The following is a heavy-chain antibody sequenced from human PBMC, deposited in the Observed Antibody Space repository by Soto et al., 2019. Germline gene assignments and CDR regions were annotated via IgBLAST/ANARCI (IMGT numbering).Heavy chain of an antibody. J-gene: IGHJ4*02. CDR2: IYHSGST. CDR3: AGGIAARPLGY. D-gene: IGHD6-6*01. V-gene: IGHV4-39*07. Sequence: SETLSLTCTVSGGSISSSSYYRGWIRQSPGKGLEWIGYIYHSGSTYYNPSLKSRVTISVDRSKNQFSLKVSSVTAADTAVYYCAGGIAARPLGYWGQGTLVTVSS. CDR1: GGSISSSSYY.